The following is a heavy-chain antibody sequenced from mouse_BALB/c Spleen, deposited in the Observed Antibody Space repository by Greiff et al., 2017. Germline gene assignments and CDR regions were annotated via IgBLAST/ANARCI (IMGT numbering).Heavy chain of an antibody. Sequence: EVKVVESGGGLVKPGGSLKLSCAASGFAFSSYDMSWVRQTPEKRLEWVAYISSGGGSTYYPDTVKGRFTISRDNAKNTLYLQMSSLKSEDTAMYYCARHGNYERVYYAMDYWGQGTSVTVSS. CDR1: GFAFSSYD. CDR3: ARHGNYERVYYAMDY. V-gene: IGHV5-12-1*01. D-gene: IGHD2-1*01. CDR2: ISSGGGST. J-gene: IGHJ4*01.